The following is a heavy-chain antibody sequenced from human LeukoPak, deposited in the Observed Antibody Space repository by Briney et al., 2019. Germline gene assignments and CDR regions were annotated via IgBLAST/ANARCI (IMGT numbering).Heavy chain of an antibody. V-gene: IGHV3-13*01. Sequence: QSGGSLRLSCAASGFTFSSYDMHWVRQATGKGLVWVSAIGTAGDTYYPGSVKGRFTISRENAKNSLYLQMNSLRAGDTAVYYCARGGIAVAGNFDYWGQGTLVTVSS. CDR3: ARGGIAVAGNFDY. CDR1: GFTFSSYD. D-gene: IGHD6-19*01. J-gene: IGHJ4*02. CDR2: IGTAGDT.